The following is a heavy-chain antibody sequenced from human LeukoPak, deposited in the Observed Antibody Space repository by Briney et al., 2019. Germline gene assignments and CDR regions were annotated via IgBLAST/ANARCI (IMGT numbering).Heavy chain of an antibody. Sequence: LSLTCTVSGGSISNYHWSWFRQAPGKGLEWVGFIRSKAYGGTTEYAASVKGRFTISRDDSKSIAYLQMNSLKTEDTAVYYCTRELSSGWSNYWGQGTLVTVSS. CDR1: GGSISNYH. D-gene: IGHD6-19*01. V-gene: IGHV3-49*03. CDR2: IRSKAYGGTT. J-gene: IGHJ4*02. CDR3: TRELSSGWSNY.